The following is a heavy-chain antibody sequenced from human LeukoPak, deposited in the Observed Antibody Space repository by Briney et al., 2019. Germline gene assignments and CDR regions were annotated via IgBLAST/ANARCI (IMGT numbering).Heavy chain of an antibody. CDR3: ATDDPRGWYYFEY. D-gene: IGHD3-10*01. CDR2: INPNSGGT. CDR1: GYTFTGYY. J-gene: IGHJ4*02. Sequence: ASVKVSCKASGYTFTGYYMHWVRQAPGQGLEWMGWINPNSGGTNYAQKFQGRVTMTRDTSISTAYMELSRLRSDDTAVYYCATDDPRGWYYFEYWGQGTLVTVSS. V-gene: IGHV1-2*02.